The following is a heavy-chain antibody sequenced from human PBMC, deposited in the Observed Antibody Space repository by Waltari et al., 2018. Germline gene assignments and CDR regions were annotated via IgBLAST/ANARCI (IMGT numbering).Heavy chain of an antibody. Sequence: QLQLQESGPGLVKPSGTLSLSCAVPGDSVTSPNWWSWVRQAPQRGLEWRGQVLSTGKTNYSPSFASRVTMSLDASNNQFSLKVTSATAADTAVYYCARDRGRGLYLDAWGPGTLVTVSP. D-gene: IGHD2-15*01. V-gene: IGHV4-4*02. CDR1: GDSVTSPNW. CDR2: VLSTGKT. CDR3: ARDRGRGLYLDA. J-gene: IGHJ5*02.